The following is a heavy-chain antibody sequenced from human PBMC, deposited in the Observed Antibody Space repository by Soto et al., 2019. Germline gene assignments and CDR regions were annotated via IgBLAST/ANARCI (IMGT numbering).Heavy chain of an antibody. CDR2: IYFSGRT. Sequence: PXXTPSLTFTVSGGSISNYYWHWIRQPPGKGLEWIGYIYFSGRTNYNPSLKSRVTISIDTSKNQFSLKLTSATAADTAVYYCSRDVDFGEEDVWGQGTTVTVS. CDR3: SRDVDFGEEDV. D-gene: IGHD4-17*01. V-gene: IGHV4-59*01. J-gene: IGHJ6*02. CDR1: GGSISNYY.